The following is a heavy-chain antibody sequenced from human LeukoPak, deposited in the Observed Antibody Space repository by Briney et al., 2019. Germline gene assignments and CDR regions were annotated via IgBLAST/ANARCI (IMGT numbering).Heavy chain of an antibody. CDR1: GGSISSYY. V-gene: IGHV4-59*01. Sequence: SETLSLTCTVSGGSISSYYWSWIRQSPGKGLEWIGYIYYSGSTNYNPSLKSRVTISGDTSKNQFSLKLSSVTAADTAVYYCAREDSFSCSGGSCYYYWQRYEASQEGFDYWGQGTLVTVSS. CDR3: AREDSFSCSGGSCYYYWQRYEASQEGFDY. CDR2: IYYSGST. D-gene: IGHD2-15*01. J-gene: IGHJ4*02.